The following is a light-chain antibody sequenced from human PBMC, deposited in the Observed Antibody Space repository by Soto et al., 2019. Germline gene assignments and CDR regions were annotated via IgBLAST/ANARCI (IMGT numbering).Light chain of an antibody. CDR1: SSDVGAYNS. CDR3: SSSTSSSTYI. Sequence: QSALTQPASVSGSPGQSITVSCTGTSSDVGAYNSVSWYQQHPGKAPKLILYEVTNRPSGVSERFSGSKSANTASLTISGLQAGDEADYYCSSSTSSSTYIFGTGTKVTVL. J-gene: IGLJ1*01. CDR2: EVT. V-gene: IGLV2-14*03.